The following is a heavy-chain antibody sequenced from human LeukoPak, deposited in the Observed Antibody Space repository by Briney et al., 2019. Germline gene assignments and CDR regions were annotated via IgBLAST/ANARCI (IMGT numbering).Heavy chain of an antibody. CDR1: GGTFSSYA. J-gene: IGHJ3*02. D-gene: IGHD5-18*01. CDR2: IIPIFGTA. CDR3: ARSWIQLWLLGAFDI. Sequence: SVKVSCKASGGTFSSYAISWVRQAPGQGLEWMGGIIPIFGTANYAQKFQGRVTITADESTSTAYMELSSLRSEDTAVYYCARSWIQLWLLGAFDIWGQGTMVTVSS. V-gene: IGHV1-69*01.